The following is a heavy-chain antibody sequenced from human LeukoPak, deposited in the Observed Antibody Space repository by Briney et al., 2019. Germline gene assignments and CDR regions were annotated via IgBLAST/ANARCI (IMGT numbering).Heavy chain of an antibody. CDR1: GFTFSSYW. V-gene: IGHV3-74*01. CDR3: ARGFHVPGDY. D-gene: IGHD2/OR15-2a*01. Sequence: GGSLRLSCAASGFTFSSYWMYWVRQAPGKGLVWVSGIKSDGSSAGYADSVKGRFTISRDNAKNTLCLQMNSPRSEDTAVYYCARGFHVPGDYWGQGTLVTVSP. CDR2: IKSDGSSA. J-gene: IGHJ4*02.